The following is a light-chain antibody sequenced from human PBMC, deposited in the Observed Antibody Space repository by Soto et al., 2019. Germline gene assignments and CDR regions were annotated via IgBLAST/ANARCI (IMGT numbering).Light chain of an antibody. Sequence: QPALAPRPAGSRSPGQSVTIPCPKTSRDVGSYNRVSWYQQPPGTAPKLMIYEVSNRPSGVPDRFSGSKSGNTASLTISGLQAEDEADYYCSSYTSSSTYVFGTGTKVTVL. CDR2: EVS. V-gene: IGLV2-18*02. J-gene: IGLJ1*01. CDR1: SRDVGSYNR. CDR3: SSYTSSSTYV.